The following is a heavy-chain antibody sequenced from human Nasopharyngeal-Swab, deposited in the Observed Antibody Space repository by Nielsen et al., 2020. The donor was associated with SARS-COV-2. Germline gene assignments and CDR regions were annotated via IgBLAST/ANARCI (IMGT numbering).Heavy chain of an antibody. Sequence: GESLKISCAASGFTVSSNYMSWVRQAPGKGLEWVSVIYSGGSTYYADSVKGRFTISRDNSKNTLYLQMNSLRAEDTAVYYCASCHDYGGNGGAFDIWGQGTMVTVSS. V-gene: IGHV3-53*01. J-gene: IGHJ3*02. CDR2: IYSGGST. CDR1: GFTVSSNY. CDR3: ASCHDYGGNGGAFDI. D-gene: IGHD4-23*01.